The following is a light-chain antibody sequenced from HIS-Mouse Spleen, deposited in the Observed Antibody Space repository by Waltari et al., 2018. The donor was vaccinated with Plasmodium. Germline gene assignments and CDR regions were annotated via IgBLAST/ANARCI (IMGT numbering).Light chain of an antibody. CDR3: SSYAGSSV. J-gene: IGLJ1*01. V-gene: IGLV2-8*01. CDR1: SSVVGGSNY. Sequence: QSALTPPPSASGSPGQSVTLSCTGPSSVVGGSNYVSWYPQHPGKAPKLMIYEVSKRPSGVPDRFSGSKSGNTASLTVSGLQAEDEADYYCSSYAGSSVFGTGTKVTVL. CDR2: EVS.